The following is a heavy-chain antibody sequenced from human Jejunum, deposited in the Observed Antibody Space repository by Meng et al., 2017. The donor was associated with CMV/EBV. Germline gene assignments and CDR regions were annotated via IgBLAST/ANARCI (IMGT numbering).Heavy chain of an antibody. J-gene: IGHJ4*02. CDR2: IKPNTGSI. V-gene: IGHV1-2*02. CDR3: TRDRDGYNTFDY. Sequence: QVNLWHAWAKVKKPGASVKVSCKASGYTFGGNYIHWVRQAPGQGLEYMGWIKPNTGSIKYVEKFQGRVTMTRDTSTNTAYMELTRLISDDTAVYYCTRDRDGYNTFDYWGQGTLVTVSS. D-gene: IGHD5-24*01. CDR1: GYTFGGNY.